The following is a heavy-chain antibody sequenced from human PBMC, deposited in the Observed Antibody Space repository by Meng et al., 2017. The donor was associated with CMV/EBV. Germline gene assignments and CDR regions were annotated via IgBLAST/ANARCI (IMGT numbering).Heavy chain of an antibody. CDR3: PGAHTDYYYGMDV. Sequence: SGPTLVKPTQTFTLTGTFSRFSLSTSGMRVSWIRQLPGKALEWLARIDWDDDKFYSTSLKTRPTISKHITKNQAVLTMTNMDPVDTATYYCPGAHTDYYYGMDVWGQGTTVTVSS. J-gene: IGHJ6*02. V-gene: IGHV2-70D*14. CDR1: RFSLSTSGMR. CDR2: IDWDDDK. D-gene: IGHD4-17*01.